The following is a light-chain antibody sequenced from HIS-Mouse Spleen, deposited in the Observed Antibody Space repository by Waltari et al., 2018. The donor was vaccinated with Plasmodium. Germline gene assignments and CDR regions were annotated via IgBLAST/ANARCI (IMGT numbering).Light chain of an antibody. CDR3: YSTDSSGNHRV. V-gene: IGLV3-10*01. CDR2: EDS. J-gene: IGLJ3*02. CDR1: ALTKTY. Sequence: SYELPPPPSVSVSPGHTARITCSGDALTKTYAYWYQQKSGQAPVLVIYEDSKRPSGIPERFSGSSSGTMATLTISGAQVEDEADYYCYSTDSSGNHRVFGGGTKLTVL.